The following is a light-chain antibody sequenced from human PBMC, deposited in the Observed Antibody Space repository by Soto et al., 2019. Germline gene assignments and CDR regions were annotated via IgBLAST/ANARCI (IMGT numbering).Light chain of an antibody. CDR1: SSVIGSYNL. CDR3: WAYAGSNSYV. V-gene: IGLV2-23*02. CDR2: EVD. J-gene: IGLJ1*01. Sequence: QSALTQPASLSGSPGQSITISCTGTSSVIGSYNLVSWYQQHPGKVPKVMIYEVDKRPSGVSNRFSGSKSGNTASLTISGLQAEDEADYYCWAYAGSNSYVFGNGTKVTVL.